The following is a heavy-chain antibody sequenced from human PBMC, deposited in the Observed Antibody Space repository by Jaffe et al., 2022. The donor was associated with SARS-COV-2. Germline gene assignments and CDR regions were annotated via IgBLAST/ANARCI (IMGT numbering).Heavy chain of an antibody. CDR1: GGSISSGDYY. Sequence: QVQLQESGPGLVKPSQTLSVTCTVSGGSISSGDYYWNWIRQPPGKGLEWIGYIYYSGSTYHNPSLKSRVTISVDTSKNQFSLKLSSVTAADTAVYYCARVQFDRVTTVDQAYTFYYGMDVWGQGTTVTVSS. V-gene: IGHV4-30-4*01. CDR3: ARVQFDRVTTVDQAYTFYYGMDV. D-gene: IGHD4-4*01. CDR2: IYYSGST. J-gene: IGHJ6*02.